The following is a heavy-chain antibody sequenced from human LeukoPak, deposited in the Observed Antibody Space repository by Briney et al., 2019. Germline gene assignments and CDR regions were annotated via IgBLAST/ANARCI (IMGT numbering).Heavy chain of an antibody. V-gene: IGHV4-59*01. CDR2: IYYSGST. D-gene: IGHD1-26*01. J-gene: IGHJ4*02. Sequence: SETLSLTCTVSGGSISSYYWSWIRQPPGKGLEWIGYIYYSGSTSYNPFLKSRVTISLDTSKNQFSLKLSSVTAADTAVYYCARSGSTAFDYWGQGTLVTVSS. CDR3: ARSGSTAFDY. CDR1: GGSISSYY.